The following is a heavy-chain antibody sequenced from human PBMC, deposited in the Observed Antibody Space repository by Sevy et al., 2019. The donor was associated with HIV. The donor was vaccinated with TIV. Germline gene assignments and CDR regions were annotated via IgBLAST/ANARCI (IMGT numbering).Heavy chain of an antibody. CDR1: GGSISSYY. J-gene: IGHJ5*02. Sequence: SETLSLTCTVSGGSISSYYWSWIRQPPGKGLEWIGYIYYSGSTNYNPSLKSRVTISVDTSKNQFSLKLGSVTAADTAVYYCARDRDYYGSGSYYNWFDPWGQGTLVTVSS. D-gene: IGHD3-10*01. CDR3: ARDRDYYGSGSYYNWFDP. CDR2: IYYSGST. V-gene: IGHV4-59*01.